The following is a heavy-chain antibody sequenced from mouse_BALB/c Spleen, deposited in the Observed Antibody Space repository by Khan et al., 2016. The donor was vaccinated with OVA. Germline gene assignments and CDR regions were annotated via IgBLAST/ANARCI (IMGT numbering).Heavy chain of an antibody. CDR2: INTYTGEP. CDR1: GYTFTNYG. CDR3: ARPPYFSYVMVY. Sequence: QIQLVQSGPELKKPGETVKISCKASGYTFTNYGMNWVKQNPGQGLKWMGWINTYTGEPTYVDDFKGRFAFSLETSASTAYLQINNLKNEDTATYFCARPPYFSYVMVYWGQGTSVTVSS. D-gene: IGHD2-10*01. J-gene: IGHJ4*01. V-gene: IGHV9-3-1*01.